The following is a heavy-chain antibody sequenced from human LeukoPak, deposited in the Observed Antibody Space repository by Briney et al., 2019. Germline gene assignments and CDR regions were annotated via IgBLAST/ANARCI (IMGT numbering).Heavy chain of an antibody. CDR2: IYPGDSDT. Sequence: GESLKISCRGSGYSFTSYWIGWVRQMPGKGLEWMGIIYPGDSDTRYSPSFQGQVTISADKSISTAYLQWSSLKASDTAMYYCARLVYYDSSGSYYFDYWGQGTLVTVSS. J-gene: IGHJ4*02. CDR1: GYSFTSYW. D-gene: IGHD3-22*01. V-gene: IGHV5-51*01. CDR3: ARLVYYDSSGSYYFDY.